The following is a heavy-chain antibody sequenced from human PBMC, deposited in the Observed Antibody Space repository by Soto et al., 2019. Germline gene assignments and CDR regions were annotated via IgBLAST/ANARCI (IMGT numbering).Heavy chain of an antibody. CDR2: VSQSGASV. CDR3: AKDLPLWSGYSFSENH. D-gene: IGHD3-3*01. V-gene: IGHV3-23*01. Sequence: EVQLLESGGGFVKPGGSLRLSCEGSGFIFSSHAMTWVRQAPGTGLEWVSSVSQSGASVHLPDFLKGRFSSSRDNSKNTVYLELNNLRVDDTAVYYCAKDLPLWSGYSFSENHWGQGTLVTVSS. J-gene: IGHJ5*02. CDR1: GFIFSSHA.